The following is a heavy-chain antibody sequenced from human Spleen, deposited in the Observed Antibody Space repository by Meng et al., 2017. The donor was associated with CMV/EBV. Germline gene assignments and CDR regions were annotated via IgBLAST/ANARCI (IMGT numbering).Heavy chain of an antibody. CDR3: VGGVGWFDP. D-gene: IGHD3-16*01. Sequence: QFSCKASGYTFTRYGISWVRQAPGQGLEWLGWISTSNVNTHYAQNFQGRVTMTKDTSTTTAYMELRNLTSDNTAVYYCVGGVGWFDPWGQGTLVTVSS. CDR2: ISTSNVNT. CDR1: GYTFTRYG. V-gene: IGHV1-18*01. J-gene: IGHJ5*02.